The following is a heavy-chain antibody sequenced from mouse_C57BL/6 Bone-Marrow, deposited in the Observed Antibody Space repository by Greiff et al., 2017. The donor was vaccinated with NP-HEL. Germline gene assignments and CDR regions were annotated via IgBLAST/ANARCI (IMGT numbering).Heavy chain of an antibody. CDR2: ISDGGSYT. D-gene: IGHD2-4*01. CDR1: GFTFSSYA. CDR3: ARDDYSAWFAY. Sequence: EVQLVESGGGLVKPGGSLKLSCAASGFTFSSYAMPWVRQTPEQRLEWVATISDGGSYTYYPDNVKGRFTISRDNAKNILYLQMSHLKSEDTARYYCARDDYSAWFAYWGQGTLVTVSA. V-gene: IGHV5-4*01. J-gene: IGHJ3*01.